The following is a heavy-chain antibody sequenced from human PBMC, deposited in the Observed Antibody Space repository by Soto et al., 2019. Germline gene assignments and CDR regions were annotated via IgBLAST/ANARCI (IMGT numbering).Heavy chain of an antibody. CDR1: GFTFGNYE. CDR2: ISSSGDTT. Sequence: PGGSLRLSCAASGFTFGNYEMNWVRQVPGRGLEWVAYISSSGDTTHYAGSVGGRFTISRDNAKNSLHLQMTSLRAEDTGVYFCTRGESYYYDSRAPRGWMYWGQGTLVTVSS. J-gene: IGHJ4*02. D-gene: IGHD3-22*01. V-gene: IGHV3-48*03. CDR3: TRGESYYYDSRAPRGWMY.